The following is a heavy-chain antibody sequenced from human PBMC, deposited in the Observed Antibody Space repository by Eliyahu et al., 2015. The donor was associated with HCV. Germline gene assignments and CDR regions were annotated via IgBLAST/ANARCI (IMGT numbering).Heavy chain of an antibody. V-gene: IGHV4-4*07. CDR2: IYTSGST. Sequence: QVQLQESGPGLVKPSETLSLTCPVSGGSISSSYXSWIRQPAGKGLEWIGRIYTSGSTNYNPSLKSRVTMSVDTSKNQFSLKLSSVTAADTAVYYCARGASIAVAGADDYYYYGMDVWGQGTTVTVSS. CDR1: GGSISSSY. D-gene: IGHD6-19*01. CDR3: ARGASIAVAGADDYYYYGMDV. J-gene: IGHJ6*02.